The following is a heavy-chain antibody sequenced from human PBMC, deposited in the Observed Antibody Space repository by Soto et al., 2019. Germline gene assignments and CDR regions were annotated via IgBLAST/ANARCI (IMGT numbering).Heavy chain of an antibody. V-gene: IGHV3-48*01. J-gene: IGHJ4*02. Sequence: GGSLRLSCAASGFTFSRYGMHWVRQAPGKGLEWISYISTSGSSTYYADSVKGRFTISRDNARNSLYLQMNSLRTEDTALYYCVRGGNYRLDCWGQGTLVTVSS. CDR1: GFTFSRYG. CDR3: VRGGNYRLDC. CDR2: ISTSGSST. D-gene: IGHD2-15*01.